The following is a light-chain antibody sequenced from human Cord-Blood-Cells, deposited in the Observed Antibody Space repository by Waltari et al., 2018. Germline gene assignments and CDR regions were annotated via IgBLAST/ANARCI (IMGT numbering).Light chain of an antibody. CDR3: QQYNSYSRT. Sequence: IQMTQSPSTLSASVGDRVTITCRASQSISSWLAWYQQKPGKAPKLLIYKASSLESGVPSRFSGSGSGTEFTLTISSLQPDEFATYYCQQYNSYSRTFGQGTKVEIK. V-gene: IGKV1-5*03. CDR2: KAS. CDR1: QSISSW. J-gene: IGKJ1*01.